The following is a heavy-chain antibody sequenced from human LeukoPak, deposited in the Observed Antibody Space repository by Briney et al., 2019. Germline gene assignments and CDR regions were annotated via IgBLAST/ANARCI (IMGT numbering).Heavy chain of an antibody. CDR3: AVGGVYLRGGAEAFDI. J-gene: IGHJ3*02. D-gene: IGHD3-10*01. CDR2: IYHSGGT. V-gene: IGHV4-4*02. CDR1: GGSISSSNW. Sequence: PSETLSLTCAVSGGSISSSNWWSWVRQPPGKVLEWIGEIYHSGGTNYNPSLKSRFTISVDKSKNQFSLKLSSVTAADTAVYYCAVGGVYLRGGAEAFDIWGQGTMVTVSS.